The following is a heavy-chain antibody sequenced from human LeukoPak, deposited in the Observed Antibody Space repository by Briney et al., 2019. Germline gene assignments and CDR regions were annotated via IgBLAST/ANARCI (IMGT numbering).Heavy chain of an antibody. CDR3: ARGRRYCSGGSCYYDYYGMDV. Sequence: GGSLRLSCAASGFTFSDYYMSWIRQAPGKRLEWVSYISSSGSTIYYADSVKGRFTISRDNAKNSLYLQMNSLRAEDTAVHYCARGRRYCSGGSCYYDYYGMDVWGQGTTVTVSS. V-gene: IGHV3-11*01. CDR1: GFTFSDYY. CDR2: ISSSGSTI. D-gene: IGHD2-15*01. J-gene: IGHJ6*02.